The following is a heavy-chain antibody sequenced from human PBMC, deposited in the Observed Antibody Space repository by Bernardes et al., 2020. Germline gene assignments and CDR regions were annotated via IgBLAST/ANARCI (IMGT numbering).Heavy chain of an antibody. CDR1: GFTFSSYA. D-gene: IGHD5-12*01. Sequence: GESLRLSCAASGFTFSSYAMHWVRQAQGKGLGWVAVISYDGSNKYYADSVKGRFTISRDNSKNTLYLQMNSLRAEDTAVYYCARGGYPDYWGQGTLVTVSS. CDR3: ARGGYPDY. CDR2: ISYDGSNK. V-gene: IGHV3-30-3*01. J-gene: IGHJ4*02.